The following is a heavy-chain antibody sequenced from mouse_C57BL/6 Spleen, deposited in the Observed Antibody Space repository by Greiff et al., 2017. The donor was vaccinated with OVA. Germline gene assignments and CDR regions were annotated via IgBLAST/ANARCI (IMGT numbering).Heavy chain of an antibody. CDR2: IWSGGST. V-gene: IGHV2-2*01. CDR3: ARKDYGSYWYFDV. Sequence: QVQLQQSGPGLVQPSQSLSITCTVSGFSLTSYGVHWVRQSPGKGLEWLGVIWSGGSTDYNAAFISRLSISKDNSKSQVFFKMNSLQADDTAIYYCARKDYGSYWYFDVWGTGTTVTVSS. CDR1: GFSLTSYG. D-gene: IGHD1-1*01. J-gene: IGHJ1*03.